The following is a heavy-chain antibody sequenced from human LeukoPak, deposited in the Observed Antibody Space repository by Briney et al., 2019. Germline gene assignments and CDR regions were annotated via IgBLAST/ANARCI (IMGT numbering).Heavy chain of an antibody. D-gene: IGHD3-3*01. Sequence: SETLSLTRTVSGGSISSYYWSWIRQPPGKGLEWIGYIYYSGSTNYNPSLKSRVTISVDTSKNQFSLKLSSVTAADTAVYYCARHFSNSPYYDFWSGSSYYYYGMDVWGQGTTVTVSS. CDR2: IYYSGST. J-gene: IGHJ6*02. V-gene: IGHV4-59*08. CDR1: GGSISSYY. CDR3: ARHFSNSPYYDFWSGSSYYYYGMDV.